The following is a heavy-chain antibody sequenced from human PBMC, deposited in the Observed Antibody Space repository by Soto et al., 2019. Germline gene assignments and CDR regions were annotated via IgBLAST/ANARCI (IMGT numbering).Heavy chain of an antibody. CDR3: ARGGVSTRTFDY. CDR1: GYNFAGYW. Sequence: SLMISCKGSGYNFAGYWIAWVCRMPGKGLELMGIIYPSDSDTRYRPSFQGQVTISADKSISSAYLQWSSLRASDTAMYYCARGGVSTRTFDYWGQGTPVTVSS. CDR2: IYPSDSDT. D-gene: IGHD3-3*01. V-gene: IGHV5-51*01. J-gene: IGHJ4*02.